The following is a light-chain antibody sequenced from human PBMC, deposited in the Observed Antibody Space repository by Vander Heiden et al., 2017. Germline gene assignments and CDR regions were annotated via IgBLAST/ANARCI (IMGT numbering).Light chain of an antibody. Sequence: EIVMTQSPVTLSVSPGEGASLSCWASQSVGSQLAWYQQKPGQAPRLLIYGESTRATGVPASFSGSGSGTHFTLTIASLQSEDFAVYYCQQYERWPLTFGGGTKVEIK. CDR2: GES. V-gene: IGKV3-15*01. CDR1: QSVGSQ. J-gene: IGKJ4*01. CDR3: QQYERWPLT.